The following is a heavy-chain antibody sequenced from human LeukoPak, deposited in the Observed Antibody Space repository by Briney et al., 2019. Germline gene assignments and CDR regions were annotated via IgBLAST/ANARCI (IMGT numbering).Heavy chain of an antibody. Sequence: GGSLRLSCAPSGFTVSSNYMSWVRQAPGKGLEWVSVIYSGGSTYYADSVKGRFTISRDNSKNTLYLQMNSLRAEDTAVYYCARAPYDFWSGLGYWGQGTLVTVSS. CDR3: ARAPYDFWSGLGY. V-gene: IGHV3-66*02. CDR1: GFTVSSNY. CDR2: IYSGGST. J-gene: IGHJ4*02. D-gene: IGHD3-3*01.